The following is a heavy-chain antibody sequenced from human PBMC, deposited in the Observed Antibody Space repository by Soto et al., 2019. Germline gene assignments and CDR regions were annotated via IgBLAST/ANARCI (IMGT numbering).Heavy chain of an antibody. D-gene: IGHD6-6*01. Sequence: GGSLRLSCAASGFTFSSYWMSWVRQAPGKGLEWVANIKQDGSEKYYVDSVKGRFTISRDNAKKSLYLQMNSLRAEDTAVYYCARQGGYSSSQKYYYYGMDVWGHGTTVTVSS. CDR3: ARQGGYSSSQKYYYYGMDV. J-gene: IGHJ6*02. CDR1: GFTFSSYW. V-gene: IGHV3-7*01. CDR2: IKQDGSEK.